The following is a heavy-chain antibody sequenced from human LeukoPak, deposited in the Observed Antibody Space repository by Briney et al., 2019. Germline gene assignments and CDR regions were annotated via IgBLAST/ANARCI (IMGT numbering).Heavy chain of an antibody. D-gene: IGHD3-10*01. Sequence: GSLGLSCVASGFTFSSYSMNWVRQAPGKGLEWVSYISSSSSTIYYADSVKGRFTISRDNAKNSLYLQMNSLRAEDTAVYYCARDHHRYGSGSYPYDYWGQGTLVTVSS. V-gene: IGHV3-48*01. CDR1: GFTFSSYS. CDR3: ARDHHRYGSGSYPYDY. J-gene: IGHJ4*02. CDR2: ISSSSSTI.